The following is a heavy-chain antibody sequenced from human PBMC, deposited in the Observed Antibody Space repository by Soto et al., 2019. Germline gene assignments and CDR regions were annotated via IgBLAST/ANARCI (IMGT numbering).Heavy chain of an antibody. Sequence: QVQLVESGGGVVQPGRSLRLSCAASGFTFSSYGMHWVRQAPGKGLEWVAVIWYDGSNKYYADSVKGRFTISRDNSKNTLYLQMNSLIAEDTAVYYCARGYYGDYFEDAFDIWGQGTMVTVSS. CDR2: IWYDGSNK. CDR3: ARGYYGDYFEDAFDI. D-gene: IGHD4-17*01. V-gene: IGHV3-33*01. J-gene: IGHJ3*02. CDR1: GFTFSSYG.